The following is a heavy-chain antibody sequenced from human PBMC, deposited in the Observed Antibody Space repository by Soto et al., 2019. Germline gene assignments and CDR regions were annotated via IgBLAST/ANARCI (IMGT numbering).Heavy chain of an antibody. Sequence: QVVLEQSGGEVKKPGASVKVSCKASGYTFSGYSITWVRPAPGQGLEWMGRISGYNGNTNYARTLRDRLTVTTDTSTSTAYMELRSLTSDDTAFYYCARDVFCGGAPACPDMDVWGQGTTVTVSS. D-gene: IGHD2-21*01. CDR1: GYTFSGYS. CDR3: ARDVFCGGAPACPDMDV. CDR2: ISGYNGNT. V-gene: IGHV1-18*04. J-gene: IGHJ6*02.